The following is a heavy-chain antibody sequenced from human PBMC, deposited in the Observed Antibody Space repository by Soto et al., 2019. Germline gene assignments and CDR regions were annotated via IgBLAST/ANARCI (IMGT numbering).Heavy chain of an antibody. CDR2: INAGNGNT. V-gene: IGHV1-3*01. D-gene: IGHD2-2*01. CDR1: GYTFTSYA. Sequence: ASVKVSCKASGYTFTSYAMNWVRQAPGQRLEWMGWINAGNGNTKYSQKFQGRVTITRDTSASTACMELSSLRSEDTAVYYCARDFVVVPAATYYYYYGMDVWGQGTTVTVSS. CDR3: ARDFVVVPAATYYYYYGMDV. J-gene: IGHJ6*02.